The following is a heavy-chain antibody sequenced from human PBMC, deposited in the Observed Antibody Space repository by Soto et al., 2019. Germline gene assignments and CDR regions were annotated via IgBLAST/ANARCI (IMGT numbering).Heavy chain of an antibody. Sequence: EVQLVESGGGLVQPGGSLRLSCAASGFTFSSYWMHWVRQAPGTGLVWVSRINSDGSSTSYADSVKGRFTISRDNAKNTLDLQMSSLRAEDTAVYYCARGQYSSARYEYWGQGTLVTVSS. CDR1: GFTFSSYW. CDR3: ARGQYSSARYEY. D-gene: IGHD6-25*01. CDR2: INSDGSST. V-gene: IGHV3-74*01. J-gene: IGHJ4*02.